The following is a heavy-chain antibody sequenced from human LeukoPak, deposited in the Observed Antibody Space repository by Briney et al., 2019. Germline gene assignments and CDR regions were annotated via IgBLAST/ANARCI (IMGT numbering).Heavy chain of an antibody. CDR2: ISDSGGDT. CDR3: ANYADYVGFDY. V-gene: IGHV3-23*01. Sequence: SAGSLRLSCAASGFTFSSYAMSWVRQAPGKGLEWVSAISDSGGDTYYADSVKRWFTISRDNSKHTLYLQLNSLRGEGTAVFYCANYADYVGFDYWGQGTLVTVSS. D-gene: IGHD4-17*01. CDR1: GFTFSSYA. J-gene: IGHJ4*02.